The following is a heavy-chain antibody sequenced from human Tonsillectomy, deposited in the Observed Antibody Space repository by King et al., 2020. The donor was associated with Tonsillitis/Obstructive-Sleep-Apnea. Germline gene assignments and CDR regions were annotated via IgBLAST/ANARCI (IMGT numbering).Heavy chain of an antibody. Sequence: VQLQQWGAGLLKPSEPLSLTCAVYGGSLSGYYWSWIRQPPGKGLEWIGEINHSGSTNYNPSLKSQVTISVDTSKNQFSLKLSSVTAADTAVYYCARIGYCSSTTCFNMDVWGKGTTVTVSS. CDR2: INHSGST. CDR1: GGSLSGYY. D-gene: IGHD2-2*01. CDR3: ARIGYCSSTTCFNMDV. V-gene: IGHV4-34*01. J-gene: IGHJ6*03.